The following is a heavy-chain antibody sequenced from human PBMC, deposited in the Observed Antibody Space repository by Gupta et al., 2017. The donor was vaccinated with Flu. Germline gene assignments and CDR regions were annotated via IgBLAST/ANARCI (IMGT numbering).Heavy chain of an antibody. D-gene: IGHD2-15*01. Sequence: QVQLQQWGAGLLKPSETLSLTCAVYGGSFSGYYWSWIRQPPGKGLEWIGEINHSGSTNYNPSLKSRVTISVDTSKNQFSLKLSSVTAADTAVYYCASVGYCSGGSCPQGYYYYGMDVWGQGTTVTVSS. V-gene: IGHV4-34*01. CDR2: INHSGST. CDR1: GGSFSGYY. CDR3: ASVGYCSGGSCPQGYYYYGMDV. J-gene: IGHJ6*02.